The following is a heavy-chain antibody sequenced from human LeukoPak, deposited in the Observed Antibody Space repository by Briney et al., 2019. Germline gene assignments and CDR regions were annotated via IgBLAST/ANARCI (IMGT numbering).Heavy chain of an antibody. CDR2: VYSDGSI. Sequence: GGSLRLSREASGFAVSSNYISWVRQAPGKGLEWVSIVYSDGSIFHADSVKGRFTMSRDISRNTLDLQMNSLRVEDTAVYFCARDRHRYRGINGDGDAFDVWGQGTMVTVSS. D-gene: IGHD5-12*01. J-gene: IGHJ3*01. CDR3: ARDRHRYRGINGDGDAFDV. CDR1: GFAVSSNY. V-gene: IGHV3-53*01.